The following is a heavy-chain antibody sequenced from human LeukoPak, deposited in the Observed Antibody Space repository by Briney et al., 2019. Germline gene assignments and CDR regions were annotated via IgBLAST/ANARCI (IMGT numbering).Heavy chain of an antibody. V-gene: IGHV4-38-2*01. J-gene: IGHJ6*03. D-gene: IGHD2-2*01. Sequence: SETLSLTCAVSGYSISSGYYWGWIRQPPGKGLEWIGSIYHSGSTYYNPSLKSRVTISVDTSKNQFSLKLSSVTAADTAVYYCARLGCSSTSCYLYYYYYMDVWGKGTTVTVSS. CDR1: GYSISSGYY. CDR3: ARLGCSSTSCYLYYYYYMDV. CDR2: IYHSGST.